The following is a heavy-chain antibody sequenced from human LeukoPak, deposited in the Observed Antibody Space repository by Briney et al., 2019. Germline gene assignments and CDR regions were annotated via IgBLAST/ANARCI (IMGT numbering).Heavy chain of an antibody. CDR1: GGSISGYY. CDR2: IYTRGST. Sequence: SETLSLTCTVSGGSISGYYWSWIRQPAGKGLEWIGRIYTRGSTNYNPSLKSRVTMSVDTSKNQFSLKLSSVTAADTAVYYCARALYGSGYYSYYYYYMDVWGKGTTVTVSS. D-gene: IGHD3-22*01. J-gene: IGHJ6*03. V-gene: IGHV4-4*07. CDR3: ARALYGSGYYSYYYYYMDV.